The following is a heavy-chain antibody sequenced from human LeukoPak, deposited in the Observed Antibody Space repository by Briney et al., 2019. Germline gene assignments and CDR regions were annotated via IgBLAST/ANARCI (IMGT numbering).Heavy chain of an antibody. CDR1: GGSVSSSSYY. V-gene: IGHV4-39*07. CDR3: ARPSNRGPYYFDY. CDR2: IYYSGST. D-gene: IGHD2/OR15-2a*01. J-gene: IGHJ4*02. Sequence: SETLSLTCTASGGSVSSSSYYWGWIRQPPGKGLEWIGSIYYSGSTYYNPSLKSRVTISVDTSKNQFSLKLSSVTAADTAVYYCARPSNRGPYYFDYWGQGTLVTVSS.